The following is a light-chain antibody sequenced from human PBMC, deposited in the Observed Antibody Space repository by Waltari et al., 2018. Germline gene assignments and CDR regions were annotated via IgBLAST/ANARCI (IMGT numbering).Light chain of an antibody. CDR1: SSDVGTYNL. CDR3: CSYVSGDTWV. J-gene: IGLJ3*02. V-gene: IGLV2-23*01. Sequence: QSPLTQPASVSGSPGQSITISCTGTSSDVGTYNLVSWYQQHPGKAPKLIFYEDYKRPSGVSHRFAGSKSGNTASLTISGLQAEDEADYYCCSYVSGDTWVFGGGTELAVL. CDR2: EDY.